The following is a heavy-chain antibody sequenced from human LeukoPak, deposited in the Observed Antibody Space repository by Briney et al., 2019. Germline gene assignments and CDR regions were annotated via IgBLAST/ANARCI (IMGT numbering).Heavy chain of an antibody. Sequence: GGSLRLSCAASGFTFSKYWMLWVRQAPGKGLESVSRINTDGTVTTYADSVKGRFTVSRDNADNTMFMQMNSVRDEDTAVYYCATKQWLAPPPDSWGQGTPVTVSS. CDR3: ATKQWLAPPPDS. D-gene: IGHD6-19*01. V-gene: IGHV3-74*01. J-gene: IGHJ4*02. CDR1: GFTFSKYW. CDR2: INTDGTVT.